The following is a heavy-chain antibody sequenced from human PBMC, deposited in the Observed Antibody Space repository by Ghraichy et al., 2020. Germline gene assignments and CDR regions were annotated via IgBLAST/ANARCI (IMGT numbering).Heavy chain of an antibody. V-gene: IGHV3-48*01. J-gene: IGHJ4*02. CDR1: GFTFSSYS. CDR3: ARVKRDYYDSSGYYYSGFDY. D-gene: IGHD3-22*01. Sequence: SLRLSCAASGFTFSSYSMNWVRQAPGKGLEWVSHITMSSSTIYYADSVKGRFTISRDNAKNSLYLQMNSLRAEDTAVYYCARVKRDYYDSSGYYYSGFDYWGQGTLVTVSS. CDR2: ITMSSSTI.